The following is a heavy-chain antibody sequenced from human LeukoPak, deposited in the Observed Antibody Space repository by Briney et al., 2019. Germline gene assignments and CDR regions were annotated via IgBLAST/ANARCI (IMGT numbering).Heavy chain of an antibody. CDR1: GFTFSSYW. CDR2: INTDGSFT. D-gene: IGHD3-16*01. CDR3: ARGGDS. J-gene: IGHJ4*02. Sequence: GGSLRLSCAASGFTFSSYWMNWVRHAPGKGLVWVSRINTDGSFTNYADSVKGRFTISRDNAKNTLYLQMNSLRAEDTAVYYCARGGDSWGQGTLVTVSS. V-gene: IGHV3-74*01.